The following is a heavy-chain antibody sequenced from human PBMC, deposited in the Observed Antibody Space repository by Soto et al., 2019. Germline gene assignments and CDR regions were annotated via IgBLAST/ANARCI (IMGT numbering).Heavy chain of an antibody. J-gene: IGHJ5*02. V-gene: IGHV3-23*01. CDR3: AKRWVAAMGFRPRRPGGPNWFDP. CDR1: GFTFSSYA. CDR2: ISGSGGST. Sequence: GGSLRLSCAASGFTFSSYAMSWVRQAPGKGLEWVSAISGSGGSTYYADSVKGRFTISRDNSKNTLYLQMNSLRAEDTAVYYCAKRWVAAMGFRPRRPGGPNWFDPWGQGTLVTVSS. D-gene: IGHD2-15*01.